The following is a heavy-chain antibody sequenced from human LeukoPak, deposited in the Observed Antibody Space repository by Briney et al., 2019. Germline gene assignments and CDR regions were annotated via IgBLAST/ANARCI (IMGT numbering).Heavy chain of an antibody. CDR3: ARHAGFHSSGFTHNYCFDY. CDR2: IYYSGRT. J-gene: IGHJ4*02. D-gene: IGHD3-22*01. Sequence: PSETLSLTCTLSGGSISSRIYYWGWIRQPPGKGLEWIGSIYYSGRTYYNPSLKSRVTISVDTSKNQVCLKLSSVTAADTAVYYCARHAGFHSSGFTHNYCFDYWGQGTLVTVSS. V-gene: IGHV4-39*01. CDR1: GGSISSRIYY.